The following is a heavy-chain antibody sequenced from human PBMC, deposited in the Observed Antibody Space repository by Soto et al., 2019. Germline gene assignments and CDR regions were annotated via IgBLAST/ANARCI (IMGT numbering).Heavy chain of an antibody. CDR1: GYSFTSYW. V-gene: IGHV5-10-1*03. CDR2: IDPSDSYT. J-gene: IGHJ4*02. D-gene: IGHD1-26*01. Sequence: EVQLVQSGAEVKKPGESLRISCKGSGYSFTSYWISWVRQMPGKGLEWMGRIDPSDSYTNYSPSFQGHVTISADKSISTAYRQWSSLKASDTAMYYCARHERPTWELLFWGQGTLVTVSS. CDR3: ARHERPTWELLF.